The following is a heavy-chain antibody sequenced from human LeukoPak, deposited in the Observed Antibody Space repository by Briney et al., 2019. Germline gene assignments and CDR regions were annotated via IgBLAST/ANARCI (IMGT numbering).Heavy chain of an antibody. Sequence: SETLSLTCTVSGGSISSYYWSWIRQPPGKGLEWIGYIYYSGSTNYNPSLKSRVTISVDTSKNQFSLKLSSVTAEDTAVYYCARDRPYCSSTSCHPDTAYYYMDVWGKGTTVTVSS. CDR2: IYYSGST. V-gene: IGHV4-59*01. CDR3: ARDRPYCSSTSCHPDTAYYYMDV. J-gene: IGHJ6*03. D-gene: IGHD2-2*01. CDR1: GGSISSYY.